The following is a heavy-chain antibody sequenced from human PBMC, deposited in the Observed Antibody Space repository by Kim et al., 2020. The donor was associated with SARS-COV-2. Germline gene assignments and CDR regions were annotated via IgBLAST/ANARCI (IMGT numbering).Heavy chain of an antibody. V-gene: IGHV7-4-1*02. Sequence: ASVKVSCKASGDTFTTRGVNWVRQAPGQGLEWMGWITSNTGNPTYAQGFAGRFVFSLDTSGSTAYLQISSLKTDDTAVYYCAKRPYSGRFDYWGQGTLVTVSS. J-gene: IGHJ4*02. D-gene: IGHD1-26*01. CDR2: ITSNTGNP. CDR3: AKRPYSGRFDY. CDR1: GDTFTTRG.